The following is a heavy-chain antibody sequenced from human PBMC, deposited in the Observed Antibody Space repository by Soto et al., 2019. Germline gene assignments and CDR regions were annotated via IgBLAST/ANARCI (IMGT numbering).Heavy chain of an antibody. CDR3: ARVVVVVAASFCWFDP. V-gene: IGHV4-34*01. Sequence: ASETLSLTCAVYGGSFSNYFWSWIRQPPGKGLEWIGEINHSGSTNYNPSLKSRVTISVDTSKNQFSLKLSSVTAADTAVYYCARVVVVVAASFCWFDPWGQGTLVTSPQ. D-gene: IGHD2-15*01. CDR2: INHSGST. CDR1: GGSFSNYF. J-gene: IGHJ5*02.